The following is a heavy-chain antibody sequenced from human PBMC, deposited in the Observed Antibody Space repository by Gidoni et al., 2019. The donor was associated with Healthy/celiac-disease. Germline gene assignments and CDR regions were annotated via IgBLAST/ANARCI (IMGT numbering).Heavy chain of an antibody. V-gene: IGHV3-30*04. J-gene: IGHJ4*02. CDR1: GFTFRSYA. D-gene: IGHD1-26*01. Sequence: QVQLVASGGGVVQPGMSLRLSCAASGFTFRSYAMHWVRQAPGKGLEWVAVITYDGSNAKNTLYLQMNSLRAEDTAVYYCAREGVGAVHFDYWGQGTLVTVSS. CDR2: ITYDG. CDR3: AREGVGAVHFDY.